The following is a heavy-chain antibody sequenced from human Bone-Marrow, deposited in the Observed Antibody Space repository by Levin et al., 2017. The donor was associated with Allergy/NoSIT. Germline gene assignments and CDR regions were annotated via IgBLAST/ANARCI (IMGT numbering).Heavy chain of an antibody. J-gene: IGHJ4*02. CDR3: ARGATINCSGGSCYTVGFDY. Sequence: PGGSLRLSCAVYGGSFSDYYWSWIRQPPGKGLEWIGEINHSGSTNYNPSLKSRVTISVDTSKNQFSLKLSSVTAADTAVYYCARGATINCSGGSCYTVGFDYWGQGTLVTVSS. D-gene: IGHD2-15*01. CDR2: INHSGST. V-gene: IGHV4-34*01. CDR1: GGSFSDYY.